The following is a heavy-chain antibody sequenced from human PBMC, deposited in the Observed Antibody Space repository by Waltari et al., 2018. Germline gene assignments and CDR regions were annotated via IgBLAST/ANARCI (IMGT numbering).Heavy chain of an antibody. Sequence: QVQLQQWGAGLLKPSETLSLTCAVYGGSFSGYYWSWIRQPPGKGLEWMGEINHSGSTNYNPSLKSRVTISVDTSKNQFSLKLSSVTAADTAVYYCARESSSSSFYYYYMDVWGKGTTVTISS. CDR2: INHSGST. CDR3: ARESSSSSFYYYYMDV. J-gene: IGHJ6*03. D-gene: IGHD6-6*01. V-gene: IGHV4-34*01. CDR1: GGSFSGYY.